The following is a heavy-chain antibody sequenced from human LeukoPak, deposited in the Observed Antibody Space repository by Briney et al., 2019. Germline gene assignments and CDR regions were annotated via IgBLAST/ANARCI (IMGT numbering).Heavy chain of an antibody. Sequence: GGSLRLSCAASGFTFSNYAMSWVRQAPGKGLEWVSAFSPSGGGTYYADSVKGRFTISRDNTKNTLYLQMNSLRAEDTAMYYCARRGAATDAFDIWGQGTMVTVSS. J-gene: IGHJ3*02. CDR3: ARRGAATDAFDI. CDR1: GFTFSNYA. D-gene: IGHD1-26*01. CDR2: FSPSGGGT. V-gene: IGHV3-23*01.